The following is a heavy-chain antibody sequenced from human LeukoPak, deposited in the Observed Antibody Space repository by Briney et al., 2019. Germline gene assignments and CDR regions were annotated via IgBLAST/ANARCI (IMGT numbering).Heavy chain of an antibody. D-gene: IGHD2-21*02. CDR1: GGSISSYY. Sequence: SETLSLTCTVSGGSISSYYWSWIRQPSGKGLEWIGYIYYSGSTNYNPSLKSRVTISVDTSKNQFSLKLSSVTAADTAVYYCARGTAPYYFDYWGQGTLVTVSS. J-gene: IGHJ4*02. CDR3: ARGTAPYYFDY. CDR2: IYYSGST. V-gene: IGHV4-59*01.